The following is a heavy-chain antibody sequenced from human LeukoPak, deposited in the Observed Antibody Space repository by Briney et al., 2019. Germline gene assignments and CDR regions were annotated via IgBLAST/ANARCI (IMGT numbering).Heavy chain of an antibody. CDR2: FDPEDGET. V-gene: IGHV1-24*01. CDR1: GYTLTELS. Sequence: ASVKVSCKVSGYTLTELSMHWVRQAPGKGLEWMGGFDPEDGETIYAQKFQGRVTMTEDTSTDTAYMELSSLRSEDTAVYYCATDLYCSGTGCYTNYYYYMDVWGKGTTVTVSS. CDR3: ATDLYCSGTGCYTNYYYYMDV. J-gene: IGHJ6*03. D-gene: IGHD2-2*02.